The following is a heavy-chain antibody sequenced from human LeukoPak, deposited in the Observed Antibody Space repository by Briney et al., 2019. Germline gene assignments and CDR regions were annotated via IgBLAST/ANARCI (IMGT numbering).Heavy chain of an antibody. V-gene: IGHV3-23*01. CDR3: GKTTTGYSSGRYPGWPVDY. CDR2: ITAGGGNK. Sequence: PGGSPRLSCAASGFPFSTYSMSWVRQAPGKGLEWVSTITAGGGNKDYADSVKGRFTISRDNSKNTVYLQMGSLRVEDTAVYYCGKTTTGYSSGRYPGWPVDYWGQGTLVTISS. CDR1: GFPFSTYS. J-gene: IGHJ4*02. D-gene: IGHD6-19*01.